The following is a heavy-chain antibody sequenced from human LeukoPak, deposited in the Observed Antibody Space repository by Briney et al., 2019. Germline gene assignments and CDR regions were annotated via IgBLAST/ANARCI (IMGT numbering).Heavy chain of an antibody. J-gene: IGHJ4*02. D-gene: IGHD6-13*01. CDR3: AREGGIAAGNFDY. V-gene: IGHV4-59*01. Sequence: SETLSLTCTVSGGSISSYYWSWIRQPPGKGLEWIGYIYYSGSTNYNPSLKSRVTISVDTSKNQFSLKLSSMTAADTAVYYCAREGGIAAGNFDYWGQGTLVTVSS. CDR2: IYYSGST. CDR1: GGSISSYY.